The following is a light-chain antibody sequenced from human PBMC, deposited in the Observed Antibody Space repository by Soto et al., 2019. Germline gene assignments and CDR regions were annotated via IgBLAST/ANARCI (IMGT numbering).Light chain of an antibody. V-gene: IGLV1-40*01. Sequence: QSVLTQPPSVSGAPGQRVTISCTGSSSNIGAGYDVHWYQQLPGTAPKLIIYGNSNRPSGVPDRFSGSKSGTSASLAITGLQADDDDDYYCQSYDSSLSGSIFGGGTKLTVL. CDR2: GNS. CDR3: QSYDSSLSGSI. J-gene: IGLJ2*01. CDR1: SSNIGAGYD.